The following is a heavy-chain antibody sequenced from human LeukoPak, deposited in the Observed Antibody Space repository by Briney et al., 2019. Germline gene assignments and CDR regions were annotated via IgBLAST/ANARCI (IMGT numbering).Heavy chain of an antibody. Sequence: GGSLRLSCAASGLISSSYAMSWVRQAPGKGQEWVSAISGSGGSTYYADSVKGRFTISRDNSKNTLYLQMNSLRAEDTAVYYCAKGVYYYDSSGYYYTYYFDYWGQGTLVTVSS. J-gene: IGHJ4*02. D-gene: IGHD3-22*01. CDR2: ISGSGGST. V-gene: IGHV3-23*01. CDR1: GLISSSYA. CDR3: AKGVYYYDSSGYYYTYYFDY.